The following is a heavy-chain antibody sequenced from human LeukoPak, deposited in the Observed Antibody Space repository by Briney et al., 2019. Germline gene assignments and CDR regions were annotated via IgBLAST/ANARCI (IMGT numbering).Heavy chain of an antibody. V-gene: IGHV3-13*01. Sequence: GGSLRLSCTASGFTFSINDMHWVRQATGKGLEWVSGVGTVGDKYYADSVKGRFIISREDAKNSVYLQMNSLRAGDTAVYYGARGGKTAMADYWGQGTLVTVSS. CDR2: VGTVGDK. CDR3: ARGGKTAMADY. J-gene: IGHJ4*02. CDR1: GFTFSIND. D-gene: IGHD5-18*01.